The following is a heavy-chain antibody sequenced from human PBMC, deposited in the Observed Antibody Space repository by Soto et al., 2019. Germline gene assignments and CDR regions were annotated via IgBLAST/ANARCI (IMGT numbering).Heavy chain of an antibody. V-gene: IGHV4-31*03. J-gene: IGHJ4*02. Sequence: QVQLQESGPGLVKPSQTLSLTCTVSGGSISSGGYYWSWIRQHPGKGLEWIGYIYYSGSTFYNPSLKRRVTISVDTSKTQFSLKLCSVTAADTAVYYCARSGYSYGPNPLLYWGQGTLVTVSS. CDR2: IYYSGST. D-gene: IGHD5-18*01. CDR3: ARSGYSYGPNPLLY. CDR1: GGSISSGGYY.